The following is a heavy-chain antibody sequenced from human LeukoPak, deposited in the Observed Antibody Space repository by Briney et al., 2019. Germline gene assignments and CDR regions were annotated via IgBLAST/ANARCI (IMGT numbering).Heavy chain of an antibody. CDR3: TRDLAVGGTWDYFDY. CDR2: INNGGS. Sequence: PGGSLRLSCAASGFTFISYSMNWVRQAPGRGLEWVAYINNGGSIYADSVKGRFTISRDNSKSALYLQMNTLRPEDTAVYYCTRDLAVGGTWDYFDYWGQGTLVTVSS. CDR1: GFTFISYS. V-gene: IGHV3-48*01. J-gene: IGHJ4*02. D-gene: IGHD2-15*01.